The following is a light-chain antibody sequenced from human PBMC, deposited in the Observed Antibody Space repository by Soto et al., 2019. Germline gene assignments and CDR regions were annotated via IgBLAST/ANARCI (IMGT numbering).Light chain of an antibody. V-gene: IGLV2-8*01. J-gene: IGLJ1*01. CDR2: EVS. CDR1: RSDVGKYDY. CDR3: HTHVAASTV. Sequence: QCALTQPPAASGPAGESVRIACSAGRSDVGKYDYVSWLQPHPRKAPHLMIYEVSKRPSGVPDRFSGSKSASTASLTLSGLQTEEEDAYKCHTHVAASTVFGNGPKVPVL.